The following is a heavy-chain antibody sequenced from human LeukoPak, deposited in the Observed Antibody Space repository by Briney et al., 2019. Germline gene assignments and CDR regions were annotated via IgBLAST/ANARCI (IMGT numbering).Heavy chain of an antibody. CDR2: IYYSGST. J-gene: IGHJ4*02. D-gene: IGHD6-13*01. Sequence: PSETLSLTCTVSGGSISRYYWSWIRQPPGKGLEWIGYIYYSGSTNYNPSLKSRVTKSIDTSENQFSLKLTSVTTSDTAVYYCANTSSSWFDYWGQGTLVTVSS. CDR3: ANTSSSWFDY. CDR1: GGSISRYY. V-gene: IGHV4-59*01.